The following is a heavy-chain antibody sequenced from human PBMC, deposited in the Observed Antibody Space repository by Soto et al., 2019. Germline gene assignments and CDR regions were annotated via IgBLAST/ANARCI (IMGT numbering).Heavy chain of an antibody. CDR2: MNPNSGNT. Sequence: ASVKVSCKVSGYTLTELSMHWVRQAPGQGLEWMGWMNPNSGNTGYAQKFQGRVTMTRNTSISTAYMELSSLRSEDTAVYYCARGDDAFDIWGQGTMVTVSS. V-gene: IGHV1-8*01. J-gene: IGHJ3*02. CDR3: ARGDDAFDI. CDR1: GYTLTELS.